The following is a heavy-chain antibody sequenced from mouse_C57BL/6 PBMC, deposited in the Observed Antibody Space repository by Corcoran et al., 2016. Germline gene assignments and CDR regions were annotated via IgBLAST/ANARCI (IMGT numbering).Heavy chain of an antibody. V-gene: IGHV1-81*01. Sequence: QVQLQQSGAELARPGASVKLSCKASGYTFTSYGISWVKQRTGQGLEWIGEIYPRSGNTYYNEKFKGKATLTADKSSSTAYMELRSLTSEDSAVYFCARPDYGSSPAWFAYWGQGTLVTVSA. CDR3: ARPDYGSSPAWFAY. CDR2: IYPRSGNT. D-gene: IGHD1-1*01. CDR1: GYTFTSYG. J-gene: IGHJ3*01.